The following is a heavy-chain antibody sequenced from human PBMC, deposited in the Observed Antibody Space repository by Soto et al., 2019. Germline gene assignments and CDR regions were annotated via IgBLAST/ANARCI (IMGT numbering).Heavy chain of an antibody. CDR2: INPNSGGT. V-gene: IGHV1-2*04. D-gene: IGHD7-27*01. CDR1: GYTFTGYY. CDR3: ARDTPRRWGMDV. J-gene: IGHJ6*02. Sequence: ASVKVSCKASGYTFTGYYMHWVRQAPGQGLEWMGWINPNSGGTNYAQKFQGWVTTTRDTSISTAYMELSRLRSDDTAVYYCARDTPRRWGMDVWGQGTTVTVSS.